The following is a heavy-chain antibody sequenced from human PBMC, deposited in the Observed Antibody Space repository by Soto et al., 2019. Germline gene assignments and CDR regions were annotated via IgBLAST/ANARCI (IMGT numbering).Heavy chain of an antibody. CDR2: ISPKSGGT. Sequence: ASVKVSCKASGYSFINYYIHWVRQAPLQVFEWMGRISPKSGGTNYAQKFQGRVSLTWDTSLNTAYMELSSLMSEDTAVYYCARPQGYISDWYYFDLWGQGTKVTLSS. D-gene: IGHD3-9*01. J-gene: IGHJ4*02. CDR1: GYSFINYY. V-gene: IGHV1-2*02. CDR3: ARPQGYISDWYYFDL.